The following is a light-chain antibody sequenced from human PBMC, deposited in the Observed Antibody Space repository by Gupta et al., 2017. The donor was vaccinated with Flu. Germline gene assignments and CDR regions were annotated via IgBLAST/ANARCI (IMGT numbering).Light chain of an antibody. CDR3: QSYDSSLSGSV. CDR2: GKS. Sequence: QSVLTQPPSVSWAPVQSVTTSCTGSGSNIGAGYDVHWYQQLPGTAPNLLIYGKSNRPSGVPDRFFGSKSGTSASLAITGLQAEDEADYYCQSYDSSLSGSVFGGGTKLTVL. J-gene: IGLJ2*01. CDR1: GSNIGAGYD. V-gene: IGLV1-40*01.